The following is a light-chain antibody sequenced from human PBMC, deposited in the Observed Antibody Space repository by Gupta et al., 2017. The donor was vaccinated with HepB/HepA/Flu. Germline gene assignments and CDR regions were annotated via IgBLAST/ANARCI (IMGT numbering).Light chain of an antibody. Sequence: QSALTQPRSVSGSPGQSVTISCTGTSDAIGAYNSVSGYQQHPGKAPKFIGYEVTELPSGIPDRFSGSKSGNTGSRNISGLQPEDEAEDDGCSFAGAWTSWIFGGGTKLTGL. CDR3: CSFAGAWTSWI. V-gene: IGLV2-11*01. J-gene: IGLJ2*01. CDR1: SDAIGAYNS. CDR2: EVT.